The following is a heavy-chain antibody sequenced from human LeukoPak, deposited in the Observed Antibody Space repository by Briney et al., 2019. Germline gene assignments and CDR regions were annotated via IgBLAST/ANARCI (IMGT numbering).Heavy chain of an antibody. Sequence: PGRSLRLSCAASGFTFSSFGMHWVRQAPGKGLEWVAVIWYDGSHQHYADSVKGRFTVSRDYSKNTLYLQMNSLRAEDTAVYYCASEKFHTGSHTTPDYWGQGTLVTVSS. CDR2: IWYDGSHQ. D-gene: IGHD1-26*01. V-gene: IGHV3-33*01. CDR1: GFTFSSFG. CDR3: ASEKFHTGSHTTPDY. J-gene: IGHJ4*02.